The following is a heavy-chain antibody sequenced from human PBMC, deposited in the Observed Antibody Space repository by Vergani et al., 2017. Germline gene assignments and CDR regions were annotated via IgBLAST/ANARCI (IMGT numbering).Heavy chain of an antibody. CDR1: GYTFTSYA. Sequence: QVQLVQSGAEVKKPGASVKVSCKASGYTFTSYAMHWVRQAPGQRLEWMGWINAGNGNTKYSQKFQGRVTITRDTSASTADMELSSLRSEDTAVYYCARDYGDSAFDYWGQGTLVTVSS. CDR3: ARDYGDSAFDY. V-gene: IGHV1-3*01. D-gene: IGHD4-17*01. J-gene: IGHJ4*02. CDR2: INAGNGNT.